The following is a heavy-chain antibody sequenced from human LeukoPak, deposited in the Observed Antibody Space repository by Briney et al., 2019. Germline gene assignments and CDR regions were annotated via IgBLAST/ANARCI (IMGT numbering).Heavy chain of an antibody. Sequence: GGSLRLSCAASGFTFSDYYMSWIRQAPGKGLEWVSYISSSGSTIYYADSVKGRFTISRDNAKNSLYLQMNSLRAEDTAVYYCARDFAGEDRYYYYYVMSVCGQGTTVTVSA. CDR1: GFTFSDYY. CDR2: ISSSGSTI. V-gene: IGHV3-11*01. D-gene: IGHD1-14*01. J-gene: IGHJ6*01. CDR3: ARDFAGEDRYYYYYVMSV.